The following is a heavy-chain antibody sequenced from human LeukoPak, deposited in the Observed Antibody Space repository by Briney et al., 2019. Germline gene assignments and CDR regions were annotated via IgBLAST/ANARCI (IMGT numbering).Heavy chain of an antibody. CDR1: GYTFTSYG. CDR3: ARDLPHYSSSTENWFDP. CDR2: ISAYNGNT. D-gene: IGHD2-2*01. V-gene: IGHV1-18*01. J-gene: IGHJ5*02. Sequence: RGASVKVSCKASGYTFTSYGISWVRQAPGQGLEWMGWISAYNGNTNYAQKLQGRVTMTTDTSTSTAYMELRSLRSDDTAVYYCARDLPHYSSSTENWFDPWGQGTLVTVSS.